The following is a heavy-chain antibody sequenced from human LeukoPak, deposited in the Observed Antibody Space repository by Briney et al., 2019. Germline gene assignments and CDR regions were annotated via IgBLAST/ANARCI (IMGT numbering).Heavy chain of an antibody. Sequence: NPSETLSLTCAVYGGSFSGYYWSWIRQPPGKGLEWIGEINHSGSTNYNPSLKSRVTISVDTSKNQFSLKLSSVTAADTAVYYCARQIGYSRVKRFDYWGQGTLVTVSS. CDR1: GGSFSGYY. D-gene: IGHD6-13*01. CDR2: INHSGST. J-gene: IGHJ4*02. CDR3: ARQIGYSRVKRFDY. V-gene: IGHV4-34*01.